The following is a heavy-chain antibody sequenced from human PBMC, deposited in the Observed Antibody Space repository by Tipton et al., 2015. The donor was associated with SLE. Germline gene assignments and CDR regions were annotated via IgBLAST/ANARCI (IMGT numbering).Heavy chain of an antibody. CDR1: EFSFSTYT. V-gene: IGHV3-21*01. CDR3: VRSVVQGLNAYNWFDP. J-gene: IGHJ5*02. CDR2: IDSNGNHI. D-gene: IGHD3-10*01. Sequence: GSLRLSCTASEFSFSTYTMNWVRQAPGMGLEWLSSIDSNGNHIYYADSVKGRFTISRDNAKNSLSLQMNSLRAEDTAVYYCVRSVVQGLNAYNWFDPWGQGTLVIVSS.